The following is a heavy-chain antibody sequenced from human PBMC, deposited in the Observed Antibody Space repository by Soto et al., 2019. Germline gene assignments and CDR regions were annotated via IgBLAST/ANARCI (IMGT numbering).Heavy chain of an antibody. CDR3: GRGGSWAKVDS. Sequence: SVKVSCKASGVTLKNSALSWVRQAPGQGLEWMGGIIPVFGPALYAQKFQGRVTITADESTNTAFLDVSSLRSEDTAVYYCGRGGSWAKVDSWGPGTLVTV. CDR1: GVTLKNSA. D-gene: IGHD6-13*01. J-gene: IGHJ4*02. CDR2: IIPVFGPA. V-gene: IGHV1-69*13.